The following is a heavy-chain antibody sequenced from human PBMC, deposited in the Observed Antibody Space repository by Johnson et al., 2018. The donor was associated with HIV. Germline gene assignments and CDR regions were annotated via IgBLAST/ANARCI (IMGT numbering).Heavy chain of an antibody. CDR2: ISDDGSNR. D-gene: IGHD2/OR15-2a*01. J-gene: IGHJ3*02. CDR3: ARENVLFNAFDI. V-gene: IGHV3-30*19. CDR1: GFIFSSYG. Sequence: QVQRVESGGGVVQPGRSLRVSCGASGFIFSSYGMHWVRQAPGKGLEWVAFISDDGSNRYYADSVKGRFTISRDNSKNTLYLQMNSLRTEDTAVYYCARENVLFNAFDIWGQGTMVTVSS.